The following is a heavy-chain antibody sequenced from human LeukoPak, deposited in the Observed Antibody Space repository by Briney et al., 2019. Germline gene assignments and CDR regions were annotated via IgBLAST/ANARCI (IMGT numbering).Heavy chain of an antibody. J-gene: IGHJ4*02. CDR1: GGSFSGYY. CDR2: INHSGST. D-gene: IGHD6-6*01. CDR3: ARGREYSSSSFDY. Sequence: PSETLSLTCAGYGGSFSGYYWSWIRHPPGKWLEWIGEINHSGSTNYNPSLKSRVTISVDTSKNQFSLKLSSVTAADTAVYYCARGREYSSSSFDYWGQGTLVTVSS. V-gene: IGHV4-34*01.